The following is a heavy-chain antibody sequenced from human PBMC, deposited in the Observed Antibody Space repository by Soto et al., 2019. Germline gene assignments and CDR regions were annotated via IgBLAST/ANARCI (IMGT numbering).Heavy chain of an antibody. CDR2: IGTAGDT. CDR1: GFTFSCYD. CDR3: ARAHYDILTGYAYFDY. D-gene: IGHD3-9*01. J-gene: IGHJ4*02. V-gene: IGHV3-13*04. Sequence: GGSLRLSCAASGFTFSCYDMHWVRQATGKGLEWVSAIGTAGDTYYPGSVKGRFTISRENAKNSLYLQMNSLRAGDTAVFYCARAHYDILTGYAYFDYWGQGTLVTVSS.